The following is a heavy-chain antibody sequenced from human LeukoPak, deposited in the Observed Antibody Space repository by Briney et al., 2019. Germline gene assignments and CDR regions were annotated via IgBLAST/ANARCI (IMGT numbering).Heavy chain of an antibody. J-gene: IGHJ4*02. CDR1: GFTFSSYA. V-gene: IGHV3-23*01. CDR3: AIRGRYSSSWPQEDY. D-gene: IGHD6-13*01. Sequence: GGSLRLSCAASGFTFSSYAMSWVRQAPGKGLEWVSAISGSGGSTYYADSVKGRFTISRDNSKNTLYLQMNSLRAEDTAVYYCAIRGRYSSSWPQEDYWGQGTLVTVSS. CDR2: ISGSGGST.